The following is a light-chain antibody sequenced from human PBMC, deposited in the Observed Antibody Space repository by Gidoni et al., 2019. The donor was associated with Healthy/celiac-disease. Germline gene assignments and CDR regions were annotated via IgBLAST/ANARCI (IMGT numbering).Light chain of an antibody. Sequence: DIQMSQSPSTLSASVGDRVTITCRASQSISSWLAWYQQKPGKDPKRLIYTASSLESGVPSRVSGSGSGTEFTLTISSLQPDDFATYYCQQYNSDPRTFGQGTKVEIK. J-gene: IGKJ1*01. CDR3: QQYNSDPRT. V-gene: IGKV1-5*03. CDR2: TAS. CDR1: QSISSW.